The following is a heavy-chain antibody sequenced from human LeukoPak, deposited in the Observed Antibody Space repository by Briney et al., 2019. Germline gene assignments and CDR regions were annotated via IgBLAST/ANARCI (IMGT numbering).Heavy chain of an antibody. V-gene: IGHV3-48*01. CDR2: ISSSSSTI. CDR3: ASIYNWNYPGKLDY. J-gene: IGHJ4*02. Sequence: PGGSLRLSCAASGFTFSSYGMHWVRQAPGKGLEWVSYISSSSSTIYYADSVKGRFTISRDNAKNSLYLQMNSLRAEDTAVYYCASIYNWNYPGKLDYWGQGTLVTASS. D-gene: IGHD1-7*01. CDR1: GFTFSSYG.